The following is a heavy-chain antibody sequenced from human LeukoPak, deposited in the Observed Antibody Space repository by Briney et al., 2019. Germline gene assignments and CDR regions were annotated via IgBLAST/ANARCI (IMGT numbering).Heavy chain of an antibody. Sequence: PSETLSLTCTVSGGSISSNSYYWGWIRQPPGKGLEWIGSFYYSGSTYHNPSLKSRVTISVDTSKNQFSLKLSSVTAADTAVYYCARTVPAYYFDYWGQGTLVTVSS. CDR2: FYYSGST. CDR1: GGSISSNSYY. CDR3: ARTVPAYYFDY. V-gene: IGHV4-39*01. J-gene: IGHJ4*02. D-gene: IGHD2-2*01.